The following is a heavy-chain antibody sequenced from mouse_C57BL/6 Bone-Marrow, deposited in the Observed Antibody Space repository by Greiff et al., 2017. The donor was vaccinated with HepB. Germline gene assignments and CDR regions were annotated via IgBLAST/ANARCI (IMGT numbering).Heavy chain of an antibody. V-gene: IGHV1-76*01. CDR1: GYTFTDYY. Sequence: QVQLQQSGAELVRPGASVKLSCKASGYTFTDYYINWVKQRPGQGLEWIARIYPGSGNTYYNEKFKGKATLTAEKSSSTAYMQLSSLTSEDSAVYFCATDGYYYWYFDVWGTGTTVTVSS. CDR2: IYPGSGNT. J-gene: IGHJ1*03. D-gene: IGHD2-3*01. CDR3: ATDGYYYWYFDV.